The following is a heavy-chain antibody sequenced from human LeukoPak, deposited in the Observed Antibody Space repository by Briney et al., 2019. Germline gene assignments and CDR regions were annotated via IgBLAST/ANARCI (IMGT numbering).Heavy chain of an antibody. V-gene: IGHV3-30*18. J-gene: IGHJ4*02. CDR3: AKVGYSSGWYDIDY. D-gene: IGHD6-19*01. CDR2: ISYDGSNK. CDR1: GFTFSSYW. Sequence: PGGSLRLSCAASGFTFSSYWMSWVRQAPGKGLEWVAVISYDGSNKYYADSVKGRFTISRDNSKNTLYLQMNSLRAEDTAVYYCAKVGYSSGWYDIDYWGQGTLVTVSS.